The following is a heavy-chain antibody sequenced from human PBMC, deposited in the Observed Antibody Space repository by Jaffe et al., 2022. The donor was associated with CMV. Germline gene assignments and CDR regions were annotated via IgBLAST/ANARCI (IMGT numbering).Heavy chain of an antibody. CDR3: ARTYTGSYSSVFDN. Sequence: QVQLQESGPGLLKPSQTLSLTCTVSGGSISSGAYYWSWIRQHPGKGLEWIGYIYYSGNTHYNPSLKSRVTISVDTSNKQFSLRLSSVTAADTAVYYCARTYTGSYSSVFDNWGLGTLVTVSS. J-gene: IGHJ4*02. D-gene: IGHD1-26*01. CDR2: IYYSGNT. CDR1: GGSISSGAYY. V-gene: IGHV4-31*03.